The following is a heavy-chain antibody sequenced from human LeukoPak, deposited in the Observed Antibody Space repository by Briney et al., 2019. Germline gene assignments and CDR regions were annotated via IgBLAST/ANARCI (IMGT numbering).Heavy chain of an antibody. J-gene: IGHJ4*02. V-gene: IGHV3-9*01. CDR1: GFTFDDYA. CDR3: AKSPALVPRGGHFDY. D-gene: IGHD6-13*01. CDR2: ISWNSGSI. Sequence: GGSLRLSCAASGFTFDDYAMHWVRQAPGKGLEWVSGISWNSGSIGYADSVKGRFTISRDNAKNSLYLQMNSLRAEDTALYYCAKSPALVPRGGHFDYWGQGTLVTVSS.